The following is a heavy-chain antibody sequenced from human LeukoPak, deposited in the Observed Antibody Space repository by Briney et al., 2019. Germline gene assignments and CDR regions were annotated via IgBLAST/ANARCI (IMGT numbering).Heavy chain of an antibody. V-gene: IGHV3-30*02. D-gene: IGHD2-21*01. CDR2: IRYDGSNK. J-gene: IGHJ3*02. Sequence: GGSLRLSCAASEFTFSTYGMHWVRQAPGKGLEWVAFIRYDGSNKYYADSVKGRFTISRDNSKNTLYLQMNSLRAEDTAVYYCAIIGCYRGVCDFDIWGQGTMVTVSS. CDR3: AIIGCYRGVCDFDI. CDR1: EFTFSTYG.